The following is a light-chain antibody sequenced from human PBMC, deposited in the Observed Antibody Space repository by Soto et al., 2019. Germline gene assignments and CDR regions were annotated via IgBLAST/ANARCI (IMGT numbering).Light chain of an antibody. V-gene: IGKV1-5*01. Sequence: DIQMTQSPSTLSASVGDRVTITCRASQSISSWLAWYQQKPGKAPKLLIYDASSLESGVPSRFSGSGSGTEFTLTISSLQPDDSATYYCQQYTTYWTFGQGTKVDIK. CDR1: QSISSW. J-gene: IGKJ1*01. CDR3: QQYTTYWT. CDR2: DAS.